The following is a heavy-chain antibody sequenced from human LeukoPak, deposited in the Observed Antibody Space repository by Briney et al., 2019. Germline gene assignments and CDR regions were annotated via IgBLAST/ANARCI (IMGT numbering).Heavy chain of an antibody. Sequence: SETLSLTCAVYGGSFSGYYWSWIRQPPGKGLEWIGEINHSGSTNYNPSLKSRVTISVDTSKNQFSLKLSSVTAADTAAYYCARGPRGLLRFLEWLPLDYWGQGTLVTVSS. CDR3: ARGPRGLLRFLEWLPLDY. D-gene: IGHD3-3*01. CDR1: GGSFSGYY. V-gene: IGHV4-34*01. J-gene: IGHJ4*02. CDR2: INHSGST.